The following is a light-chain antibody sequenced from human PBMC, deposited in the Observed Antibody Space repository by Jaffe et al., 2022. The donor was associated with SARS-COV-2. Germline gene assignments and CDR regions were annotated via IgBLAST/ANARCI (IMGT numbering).Light chain of an antibody. CDR1: GSNIGNNY. J-gene: IGLJ3*02. CDR2: DNN. CDR3: GTWDNSLSGGV. Sequence: QSVLTQPPSVSAAPGQKVTISCSGSGSNIGNNYVSWYQHLPGTAPKLLIYDNNKRPSGIPDRFSGSKSGTSATLGITGLQTGDEADYYCGTWDNSLSGGVLGGGTKLTVL. V-gene: IGLV1-51*01.